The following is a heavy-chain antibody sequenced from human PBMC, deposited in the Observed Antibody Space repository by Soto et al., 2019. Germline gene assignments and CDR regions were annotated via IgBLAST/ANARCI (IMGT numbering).Heavy chain of an antibody. CDR1: GGSISSSNW. CDR3: ARAHYYGSGSTLLYYGMDV. V-gene: IGHV4-4*02. D-gene: IGHD3-10*01. J-gene: IGHJ6*02. CDR2: IYHSGST. Sequence: SETLSLTCAVSGGSISSSNWWSWVRQPPGKGLEWIGEIYHSGSTNYNPSLKSRVTISVDKSKNQFSLKLSSVTAADTAVYYCARAHYYGSGSTLLYYGMDVWGQGTTVT.